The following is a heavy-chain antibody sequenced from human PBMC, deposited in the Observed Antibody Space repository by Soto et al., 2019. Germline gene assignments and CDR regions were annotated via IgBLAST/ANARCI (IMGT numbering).Heavy chain of an antibody. CDR3: AHRYGVRYGVPKYVSSCHHSESFQY. J-gene: IGHJ1*01. V-gene: IGHV2-5*02. CDR2: IYWDDDK. Sequence: QITLKESGPTLVKPTQTLTLTCTFSGFSLSTYGVGVGWIRQPPGKALEWLALIYWDDDKRYSPSLKSRLTIHCDTSKHQVLLTMTNMDPVDTSTHYCAHRYGVRYGVPKYVSSCHHSESFQYWGQGTLVT. CDR1: GFSLSTYGVG. D-gene: IGHD3-22*01.